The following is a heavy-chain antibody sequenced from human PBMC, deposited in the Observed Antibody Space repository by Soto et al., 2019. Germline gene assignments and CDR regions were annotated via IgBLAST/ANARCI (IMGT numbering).Heavy chain of an antibody. CDR2: ISGDNGKR. V-gene: IGHV1-18*01. CDR3: ARGWGKSFGVIDD. CDR1: GYTFNTFG. J-gene: IGHJ4*02. D-gene: IGHD2-8*01. Sequence: QLVQSGAEVKRPGASVKVSCKASGYTFNTFGISWVRQAPGQGPEWMGCISGDNGKRGYSRKLQGRITLTTDPFTETSHTELRSLTSDDTAVYYCARGWGKSFGVIDDCGQGTLVTVSS.